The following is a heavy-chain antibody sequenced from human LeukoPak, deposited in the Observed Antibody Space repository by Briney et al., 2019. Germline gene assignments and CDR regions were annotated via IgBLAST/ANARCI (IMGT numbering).Heavy chain of an antibody. CDR3: AREGRSSSEFDY. J-gene: IGHJ4*02. CDR1: GYTFTSYD. V-gene: IGHV1-8*01. CDR2: MNPNSGNT. D-gene: IGHD6-6*01. Sequence: ASVKVSCKASGYTFTSYDINWVRQATGQGLEWMGWMNPNSGNTGYAQTFQGRVTMTRNSSISTAYMELSSLRSEDTAVYYCAREGRSSSEFDYWGQGTLVTVSS.